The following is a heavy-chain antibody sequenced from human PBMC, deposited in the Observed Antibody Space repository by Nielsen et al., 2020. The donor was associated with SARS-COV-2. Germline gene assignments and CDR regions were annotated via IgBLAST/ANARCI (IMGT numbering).Heavy chain of an antibody. J-gene: IGHJ5*02. CDR1: GGSFSGYY. Sequence: SETLSLTCAVSGGSFSGYYWSWIRQSPGKDLQWIGEVNHSGTTNYNPSLESRVTISVDTSKNQVFLRLTSVTAADTAVYYCARGHTGYSSALTWGQGTLVTVSS. CDR3: ARGHTGYSSALT. V-gene: IGHV4-34*01. CDR2: VNHSGTT. D-gene: IGHD6-19*01.